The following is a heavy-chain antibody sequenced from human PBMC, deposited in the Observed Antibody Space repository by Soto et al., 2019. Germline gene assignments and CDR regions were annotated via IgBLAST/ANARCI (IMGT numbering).Heavy chain of an antibody. CDR2: IWYDGSNK. CDR1: GGMLSRYG. J-gene: IGHJ6*02. D-gene: IGHD5-18*01. V-gene: IGHV3-33*01. CDR3: AIWLSGRRNSHYGIAG. Sequence: PGVALRLSWGGCGGMLSRYGMHVCRQAPGKGMEWVAVIWYDGSNKYYADPVKGRFTISRDKSKNTPYLQMNSLRAEDTAVYYCAIWLSGRRNSHYGIAGWAQATMVPGSS.